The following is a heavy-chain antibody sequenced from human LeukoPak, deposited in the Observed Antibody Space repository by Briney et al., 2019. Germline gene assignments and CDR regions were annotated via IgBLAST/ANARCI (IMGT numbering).Heavy chain of an antibody. D-gene: IGHD3-10*01. CDR1: GFTFSSYV. J-gene: IGHJ4*02. CDR3: ARDVMIRGIIGH. CDR2: ISGSGHST. V-gene: IGHV3-23*01. Sequence: GGSLRLSCAASGFTFSSYVMSWVRQAPGKGLEWVSDISGSGHSTYYADSVKGRFTISRDNSKNTLYLQMNSLGAEDTAVYYCARDVMIRGIIGHWGQGTLVTVSS.